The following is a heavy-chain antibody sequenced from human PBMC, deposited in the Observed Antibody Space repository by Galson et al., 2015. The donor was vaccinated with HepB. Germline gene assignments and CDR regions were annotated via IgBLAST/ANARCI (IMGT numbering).Heavy chain of an antibody. J-gene: IGHJ5*02. D-gene: IGHD2-21*02. CDR2: MYYTGSG. CDR3: AGVVVVTAPPGWFDP. Sequence: TLSLTCTVSGGYITSGGYYWGWIRQHPGKGLEWIGFMYYTGSGYYNPFLKSRVTISVDTSKNHFSLKLTSVTAADTAVYFCAGVVVVTAPPGWFDPWGQGTLVTVSS. CDR1: GGYITSGGYY. V-gene: IGHV4-31*03.